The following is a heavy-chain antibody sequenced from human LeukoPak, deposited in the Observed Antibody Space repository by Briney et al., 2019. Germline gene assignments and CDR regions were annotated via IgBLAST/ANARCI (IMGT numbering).Heavy chain of an antibody. D-gene: IGHD3-22*01. CDR2: MNPTSGNT. J-gene: IGHJ5*01. CDR3: ARGSRYYYASDGSPFDF. CDR1: GYTFTSYD. V-gene: IGHV1-8*01. Sequence: ASAKVSCKASGYTFTSYDVNWVRQATGQGPEWMGWMNPTSGNTGYAQEFQGRVTMTRDTSISTAYMELSSLRSEDTAVYYCARGSRYYYASDGSPFDFWGQGTLVTVSS.